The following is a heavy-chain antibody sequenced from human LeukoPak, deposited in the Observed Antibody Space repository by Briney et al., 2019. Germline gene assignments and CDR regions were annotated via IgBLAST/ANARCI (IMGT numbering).Heavy chain of an antibody. Sequence: GGSLRLSCVASGFPFSNYALSWVRQAPGKGLECVSVISGDAGTTYYADSVKGRFTISRDNSKNTLYLQMNSLRAEDTAVYYCARALYDFWSGYSPYYMDVWGKGTTVTVSS. V-gene: IGHV3-23*01. CDR3: ARALYDFWSGYSPYYMDV. J-gene: IGHJ6*03. D-gene: IGHD3-3*01. CDR1: GFPFSNYA. CDR2: ISGDAGTT.